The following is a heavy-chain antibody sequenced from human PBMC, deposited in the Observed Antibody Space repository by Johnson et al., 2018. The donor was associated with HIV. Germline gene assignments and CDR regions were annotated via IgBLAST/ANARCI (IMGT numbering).Heavy chain of an antibody. CDR2: ISYDGSTK. J-gene: IGHJ3*01. CDR3: ARDQRGGYSYGDAFDF. CDR1: GFTFSSYA. D-gene: IGHD5-18*01. Sequence: QVHLVESGGGLVQPGGSLRLSCAASGFTFSSYAMSWVRQAPGKGLEWVAIISYDGSTKYYADSVKGRFTISRDNSKNSLYLQMNTLRAEDTAVYYCARDQRGGYSYGDAFDFWGQGTVVSVST. V-gene: IGHV3-30-3*01.